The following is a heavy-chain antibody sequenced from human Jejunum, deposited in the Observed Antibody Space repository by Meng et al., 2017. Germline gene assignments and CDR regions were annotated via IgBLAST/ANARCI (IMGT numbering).Heavy chain of an antibody. D-gene: IGHD3-10*01. V-gene: IGHV3-30*18. CDR3: AKKIAGSYYAAADS. CDR2: TSADGSKN. CDR1: GFTFSLYG. Sequence: VQQVESGGGVVQPGRSLRLSCEASGFTFSLYGMHWVRQAPGKGLEWVAITSADGSKNYYADSVKGRFTISRDNSKNTLFLQMNSLRAEDTAVYYCAKKIAGSYYAAADSWGQGTLVTVSS. J-gene: IGHJ4*02.